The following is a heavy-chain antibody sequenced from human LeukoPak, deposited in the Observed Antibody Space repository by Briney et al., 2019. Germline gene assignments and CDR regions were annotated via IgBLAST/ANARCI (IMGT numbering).Heavy chain of an antibody. J-gene: IGHJ3*02. CDR1: GFIFDAYC. Sequence: GGSLRLSCAASGFIFDAYCMSWVRQTPGKGLEWVSGINWNGGSTGYADSVKGRFTISRDNAKNSLYLQMNSLRAEDTALYHCARGKYSSSWDDAFDIWGQGTMVTVSS. CDR2: INWNGGST. CDR3: ARGKYSSSWDDAFDI. D-gene: IGHD6-13*01. V-gene: IGHV3-20*01.